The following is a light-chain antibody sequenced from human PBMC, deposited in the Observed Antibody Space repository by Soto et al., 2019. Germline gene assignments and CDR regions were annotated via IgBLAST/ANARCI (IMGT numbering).Light chain of an antibody. CDR3: QQGGTSPRT. V-gene: IGKV3-20*01. CDR1: QSVRSSY. CDR2: GVY. Sequence: EIVWTQSPGTLSLSPGERATLSCRASQSVRSSYLAWYQQKLGQAPRLLIYGVYNKATGIPDRFRGSGSGTDFTLTISRLESEDFAVYYCQQGGTSPRTFGQGTKVAIK. J-gene: IGKJ1*01.